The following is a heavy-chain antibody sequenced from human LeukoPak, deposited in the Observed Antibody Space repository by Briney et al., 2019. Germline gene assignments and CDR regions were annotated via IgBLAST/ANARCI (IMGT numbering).Heavy chain of an antibody. D-gene: IGHD2-2*02. CDR2: IIPIFGTA. V-gene: IGHV1-69*05. CDR1: GGTFSSYA. CDR3: ARGELLYADYYYMDV. J-gene: IGHJ6*03. Sequence: GAPVKVSCKASGGTFSSYAISWVRQAPGQGLEWMGGIIPIFGTANYAQKFQGRVTITTDESTSTAYMELSGLRSEDTAVYYCARGELLYADYYYMDVWGKGTTVTVSS.